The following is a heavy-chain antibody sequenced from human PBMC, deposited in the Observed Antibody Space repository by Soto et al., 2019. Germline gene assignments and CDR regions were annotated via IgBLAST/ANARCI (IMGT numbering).Heavy chain of an antibody. Sequence: EVQLVESGGDLVQPGRSLRLSCAASGFNFDDYAMYWVRQAPGKGLEWVSGISWISDNIGYADSVKGRFTISRDNAKKSLYLEINSLGAEEKALYYCVKDRDYGSGSLSFDYWGQGTLVTVSS. CDR3: VKDRDYGSGSLSFDY. CDR2: ISWISDNI. CDR1: GFNFDDYA. D-gene: IGHD3-10*01. J-gene: IGHJ4*02. V-gene: IGHV3-9*01.